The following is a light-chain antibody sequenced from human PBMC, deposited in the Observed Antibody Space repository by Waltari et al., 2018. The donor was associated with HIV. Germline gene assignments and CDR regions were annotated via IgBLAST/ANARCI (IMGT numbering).Light chain of an antibody. CDR3: VVWDDSLSGVV. J-gene: IGLJ2*01. Sequence: QSVLTQPPAASGTPGQRVTISCSGSMSNIESKNVHWYQHVPGTAPKLLMYRNDQRPSGVPDRFAGSKSGTSASLAISGLRSEDEADYYCVVWDDSLSGVVFGGGTKLTVL. CDR2: RND. V-gene: IGLV1-47*01. CDR1: MSNIESKN.